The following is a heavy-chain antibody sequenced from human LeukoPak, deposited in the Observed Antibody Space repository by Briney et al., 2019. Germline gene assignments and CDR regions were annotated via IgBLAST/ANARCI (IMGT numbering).Heavy chain of an antibody. CDR1: GGTFSSYA. D-gene: IGHD6-13*01. CDR3: ARDRAIAAAEMVYYYYMDV. Sequence: SVKVSCKASGGTFSSYAISWVRQAPGQGLEWMGGIIPIFGTANYAQKFQGRVTITADESTSTAYMELSSLRSEDTAVYYCARDRAIAAAEMVYYYYMDVWGKGTTVTVSS. J-gene: IGHJ6*03. CDR2: IIPIFGTA. V-gene: IGHV1-69*01.